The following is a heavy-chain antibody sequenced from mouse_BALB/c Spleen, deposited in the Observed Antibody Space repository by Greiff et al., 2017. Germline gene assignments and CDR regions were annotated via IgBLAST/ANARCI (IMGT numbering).Heavy chain of an antibody. J-gene: IGHJ4*01. D-gene: IGHD2-14*01. CDR3: ARDYRYDNYYAMDY. CDR2: ISSGGST. CDR1: GFTFSSYA. Sequence: EVMLVESGGGLVKPGGSLKLSCAASGFTFSSYAMSWVRQTPEKRLEWVASISSGGSTYYPDSVKGRFTISRDNARNILYLQMSSLRSEDTAMYYCARDYRYDNYYAMDYWGQGTSVTVSS. V-gene: IGHV5-6-5*01.